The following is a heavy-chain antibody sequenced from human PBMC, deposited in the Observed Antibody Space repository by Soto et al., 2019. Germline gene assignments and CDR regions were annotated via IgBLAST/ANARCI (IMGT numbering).Heavy chain of an antibody. D-gene: IGHD3-9*01. CDR1: GYTFTSYY. CDR3: ARDLRGYYDILTGYYIKNYNYYGMDV. Sequence: ASVKVSCKVSGYTFTSYYMHWVRQAPGQGLEWMGIINPGGGSTSYAQKFQGRVTMTRDTSTSTVYMELSSLRSEDTAVYYCARDLRGYYDILTGYYIKNYNYYGMDVWGQGTTVTVSS. J-gene: IGHJ6*02. V-gene: IGHV1-46*01. CDR2: INPGGGST.